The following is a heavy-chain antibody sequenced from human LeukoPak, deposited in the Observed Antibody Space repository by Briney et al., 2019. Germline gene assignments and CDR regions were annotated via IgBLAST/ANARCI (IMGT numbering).Heavy chain of an antibody. J-gene: IGHJ5*02. V-gene: IGHV4-4*02. CDR3: AREGLNMVRGVIPKEAWGWFDP. CDR1: GGSISSSNW. D-gene: IGHD3-10*01. CDR2: IYHSGST. Sequence: PSGTLSLTCAVSGGSISSSNWWSWVRQPPGKGLEWIGEIYHSGSTNYNPSLKSRVTISVDKSKNQFSLKLSSVTAADTAVYYCAREGLNMVRGVIPKEAWGWFDPWGQGTLVTVSS.